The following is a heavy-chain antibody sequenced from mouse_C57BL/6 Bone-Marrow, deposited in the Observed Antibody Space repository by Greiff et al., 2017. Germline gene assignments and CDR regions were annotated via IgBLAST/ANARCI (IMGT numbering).Heavy chain of an antibody. CDR2: IDPSDSYT. CDR3: ARGEGSNPFAY. Sequence: QVQLQQPGAELVMPGASVKLSCKASGYTFTSYWMHWVKQRPGQGLEWIGEIDPSDSYTNYNQKFKGKSTLTVDKSSSTAYMQLSSLTSEDSAVYYCARGEGSNPFAYWGQGTLVTVSA. J-gene: IGHJ3*01. V-gene: IGHV1-69*01. D-gene: IGHD2-5*01. CDR1: GYTFTSYW.